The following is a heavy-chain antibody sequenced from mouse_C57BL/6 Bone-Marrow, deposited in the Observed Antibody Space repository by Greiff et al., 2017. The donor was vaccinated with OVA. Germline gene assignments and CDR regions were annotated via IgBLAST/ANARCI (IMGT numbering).Heavy chain of an antibody. D-gene: IGHD6-2*01. CDR1: GYAFSSSW. CDR3: ANLLSYWYFDV. J-gene: IGHJ1*03. Sequence: VKLMESGPELVKPGASVKISCKASGYAFSSSWMNWVKQRPGKGLEWIGRIYPGDGDTNYNGKFKGKATLTADKSSSTAYMQLSSLTSEDSAVYFCANLLSYWYFDVWGTGTTVTVSS. V-gene: IGHV1-82*01. CDR2: IYPGDGDT.